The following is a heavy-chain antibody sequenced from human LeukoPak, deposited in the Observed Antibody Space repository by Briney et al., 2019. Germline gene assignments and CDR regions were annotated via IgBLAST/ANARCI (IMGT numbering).Heavy chain of an antibody. CDR1: GFTFSSYG. Sequence: PGGSLRLSCVASGFTFSSYGMHWVRQAPGKGLEWVAFISYDGSNENIADSVKGRFIISRDNSKNTLYLQMNSLRAEDTAVYYCAKGPAPRLGESSYHALVDYWGQGTLVTVSS. CDR3: AKGPAPRLGESSYHALVDY. J-gene: IGHJ4*02. CDR2: ISYDGSNE. V-gene: IGHV3-30*18. D-gene: IGHD3-16*01.